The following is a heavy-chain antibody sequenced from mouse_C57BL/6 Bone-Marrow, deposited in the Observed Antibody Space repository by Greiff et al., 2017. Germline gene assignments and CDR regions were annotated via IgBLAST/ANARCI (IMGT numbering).Heavy chain of an antibody. Sequence: VQLQQSGTVLARPGASVKMSCKTSGYTFTSYWMHWVKQRPGQGLEWIGAIYPGNGDTSYNQKFKGKAKLTAVTSASTAYMELRSLTNEDSAVXYCTRRGIYYDPPDYWGQGTSVTVSA. V-gene: IGHV1-5*01. CDR2: IYPGNGDT. CDR3: TRRGIYYDPPDY. J-gene: IGHJ4*01. D-gene: IGHD2-4*01. CDR1: GYTFTSYW.